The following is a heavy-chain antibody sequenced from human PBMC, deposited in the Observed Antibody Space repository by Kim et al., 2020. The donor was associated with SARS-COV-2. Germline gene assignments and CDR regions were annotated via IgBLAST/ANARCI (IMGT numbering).Heavy chain of an antibody. Sequence: SVKVSCKASGGTFSSYAISWVRQAPGQGLEWMGRIIPILGIANYAQKFQGRVTITADKSTSTAYMELSSLRSEDTAVYYCARVGDRLAFDIWGQGTMVTVSS. CDR2: IIPILGIA. V-gene: IGHV1-69*04. D-gene: IGHD4-17*01. CDR1: GGTFSSYA. CDR3: ARVGDRLAFDI. J-gene: IGHJ3*02.